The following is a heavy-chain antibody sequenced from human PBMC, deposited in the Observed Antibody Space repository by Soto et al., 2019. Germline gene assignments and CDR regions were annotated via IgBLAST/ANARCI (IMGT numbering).Heavy chain of an antibody. J-gene: IGHJ4*02. Sequence: GGSLRLSCAASGFTFSSYGMHWVRQAPGKGLEWVAVIWYDGSNKYYADSVKGRFTISRDNSKNTRFLQMNSLGAEDTAVYYCARDYYDSSGYSPPDYWGQGTLVTVSS. D-gene: IGHD3-22*01. CDR2: IWYDGSNK. CDR1: GFTFSSYG. CDR3: ARDYYDSSGYSPPDY. V-gene: IGHV3-33*01.